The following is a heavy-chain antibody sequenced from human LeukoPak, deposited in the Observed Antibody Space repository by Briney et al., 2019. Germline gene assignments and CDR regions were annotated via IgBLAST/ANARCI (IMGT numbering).Heavy chain of an antibody. CDR1: GFTFDDYA. J-gene: IGHJ4*02. D-gene: IGHD3-22*01. V-gene: IGHV3-9*01. CDR3: AKEKYHYDSSGYSIIYFDY. Sequence: GGSLRLSCAASGFTFDDYAMHWVRQAPGKGLEWVSGISWNSGSIGYADSVKGRFTISRDNAENSPYLQMNSLRAEDTALYYCAKEKYHYDSSGYSIIYFDYWGQGTLVTVSS. CDR2: ISWNSGSI.